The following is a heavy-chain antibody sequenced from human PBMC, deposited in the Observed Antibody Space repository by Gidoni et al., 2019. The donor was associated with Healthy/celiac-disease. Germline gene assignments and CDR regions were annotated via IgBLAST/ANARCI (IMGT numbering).Heavy chain of an antibody. CDR2: IKQDGGEK. D-gene: IGHD4-17*01. CDR1: GFTFSIYW. V-gene: IGHV3-7*01. J-gene: IGHJ4*02. CDR3: ARDYGDYDWYTFVGY. Sequence: EVQLVESGGGLVQPGGSLRLSCAASGFTFSIYWMYWVRQAPGKGLEWVANIKQDGGEKYYADSVKGRFTISRDNAKNSLYLQMNSLRAEDTAVYYCARDYGDYDWYTFVGYWGQGTLVSVSS.